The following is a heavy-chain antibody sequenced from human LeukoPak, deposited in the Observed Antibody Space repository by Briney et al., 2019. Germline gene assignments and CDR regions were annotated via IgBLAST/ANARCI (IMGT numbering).Heavy chain of an antibody. V-gene: IGHV4-38-2*02. J-gene: IGHJ5*02. D-gene: IGHD2-15*01. CDR2: NYHSGST. CDR3: ARIREVVAARVRRTEWFDP. CDR1: GYSISSDYY. Sequence: SETLSLTCTVSGYSISSDYYWGWLRQPPGKGLEWIGRNYHSGSTYYNPSLKSRVTISVDTSKNQFSLKLSCVTAADTAVYYCARIREVVAARVRRTEWFDPWGQGTLVTVSS.